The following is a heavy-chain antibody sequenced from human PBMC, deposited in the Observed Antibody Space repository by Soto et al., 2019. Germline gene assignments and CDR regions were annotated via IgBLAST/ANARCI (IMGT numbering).Heavy chain of an antibody. Sequence: PSETLSLTCAVYVGSFSCYYWIWIRQPPGKGLEWIGEINHSGSTNYNPSLKSRVTISVDTSKNQFSLKLSSVTAADTAVYYCARWELPTMYAFDIWGQGTMVTVSS. CDR1: VGSFSCYY. D-gene: IGHD1-26*01. CDR3: ARWELPTMYAFDI. J-gene: IGHJ3*02. CDR2: INHSGST. V-gene: IGHV4-34*01.